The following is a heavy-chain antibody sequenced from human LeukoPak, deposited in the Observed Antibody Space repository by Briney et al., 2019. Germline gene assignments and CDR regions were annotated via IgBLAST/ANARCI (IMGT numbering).Heavy chain of an antibody. D-gene: IGHD3-10*01. V-gene: IGHV4-59*08. Sequence: SETLSLTCTVSGGSISSYYRSWIRQPPGKGLEWSGYIYYSGSTNYNPSLKSRVTISVDTSKNQFSLKLSSVTAADTALYYCATLLDYYGSGSLYAAFDIWGQGTMVTVSS. CDR1: GGSISSYY. CDR3: ATLLDYYGSGSLYAAFDI. CDR2: IYYSGST. J-gene: IGHJ3*02.